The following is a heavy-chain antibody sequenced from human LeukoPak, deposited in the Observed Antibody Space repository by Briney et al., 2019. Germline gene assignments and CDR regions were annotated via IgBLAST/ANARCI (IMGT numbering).Heavy chain of an antibody. D-gene: IGHD3-9*01. CDR1: GGSFSGYY. Sequence: SETLSLTCAVYGGSFSGYYWGWIRQPPGKGLEWIGEINHSGSTNYNPSLKSRVTISVDTSKNQFSLKLSSVNAADTAVYYCARRITIFFGGWFAPWGQGTLVTVSS. J-gene: IGHJ5*02. V-gene: IGHV4-34*01. CDR3: ARRITIFFGGWFAP. CDR2: INHSGST.